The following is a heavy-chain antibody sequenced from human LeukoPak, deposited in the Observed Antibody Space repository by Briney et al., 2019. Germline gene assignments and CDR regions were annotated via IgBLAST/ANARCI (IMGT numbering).Heavy chain of an antibody. D-gene: IGHD6-13*01. CDR3: AXXXXXXXXXSSWYRKTPNWFDP. V-gene: IGHV4-34*01. CDR1: GGSFSGYY. Sequence: SETLSLTCAVYGGSFSGYYWSWIRQPPGKGLEWIGEINHSGSTNYNPSLTSRVTISVDTSKNQFSLKLSSVTAADTAVYYCAXXXXXXXXXSSWYRKTPNWFDPWGQGTLVTVSS. J-gene: IGHJ5*02. CDR2: INHSGST.